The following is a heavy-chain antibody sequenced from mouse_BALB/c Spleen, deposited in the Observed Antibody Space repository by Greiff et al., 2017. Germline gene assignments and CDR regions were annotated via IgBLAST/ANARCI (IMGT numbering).Heavy chain of an antibody. Sequence: VQLQQSGAELVKPGASVKLSCTASGFNIKDTYMHWVKQRPGRGLEWIGRIDPSDSETHYNQKFKDKATLTVDKSSSTAYIQLSSLTSEDSAVYYCARDREYAMDYWGQGTSVTVSS. V-gene: IGHV14-3*02. D-gene: IGHD2-14*01. CDR2: IDPSDSET. CDR1: GFNIKDTY. J-gene: IGHJ4*01. CDR3: ARDREYAMDY.